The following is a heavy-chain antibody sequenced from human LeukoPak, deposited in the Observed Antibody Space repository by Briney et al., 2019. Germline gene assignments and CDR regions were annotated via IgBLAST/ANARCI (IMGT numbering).Heavy chain of an antibody. CDR2: ISSSSSYI. V-gene: IGHV3-21*01. CDR3: ARVGIIDGYISFYYYYYMDV. CDR1: GFTFSSYS. J-gene: IGHJ6*03. D-gene: IGHD5-24*01. Sequence: PGGSLRLSCAASGFTFSSYSMNWVRQAPGKGLEWVSSISSSSSYIYYADSVEGRFTISRDNAKNSLYLQMNSLRAEDTAVYYCARVGIIDGYISFYYYYYMDVWGKGTTVTVSS.